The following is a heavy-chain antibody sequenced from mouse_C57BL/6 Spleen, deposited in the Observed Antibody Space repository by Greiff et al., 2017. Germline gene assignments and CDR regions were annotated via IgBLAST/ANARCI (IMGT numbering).Heavy chain of an antibody. CDR1: GYTFTSYW. D-gene: IGHD3-1*01. CDR2: IDPSDSYT. Sequence: QVQLQQPGAELVRPGTSVKLSCKASGYTFTSYWMHWVKQRPGQGLEWIGVIDPSDSYTNYNQKFKGKATLTVDTSSSTAYMQLSSLTSEDSAVYYCARGATRYYFDYWGQGTTLTVSS. J-gene: IGHJ2*01. V-gene: IGHV1-59*01. CDR3: ARGATRYYFDY.